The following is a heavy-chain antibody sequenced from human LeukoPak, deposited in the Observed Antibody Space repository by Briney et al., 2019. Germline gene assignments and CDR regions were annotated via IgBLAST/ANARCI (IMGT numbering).Heavy chain of an antibody. CDR2: ISSSGSTI. J-gene: IGHJ4*02. V-gene: IGHV3-48*03. CDR1: GFTFSSYE. Sequence: PGGSLRLSCAASGFTFSSYEMNWVRQAPGKGLEWVSYISSSGSTIYYADSVKGRFTISRDNAKNSLYLQMNSLRAEDTAVYYCARDSTYYYDSSGYGTDYWGQGTLVTVSP. D-gene: IGHD3-22*01. CDR3: ARDSTYYYDSSGYGTDY.